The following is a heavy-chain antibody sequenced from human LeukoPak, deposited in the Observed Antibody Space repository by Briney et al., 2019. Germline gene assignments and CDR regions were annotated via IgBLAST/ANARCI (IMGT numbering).Heavy chain of an antibody. J-gene: IGHJ4*02. D-gene: IGHD7-27*01. Sequence: GGSLRLSCGGSGFTFSSYAMNWVRQAPGKGLEGVPGISGSGGSTYYADSVKGRFTISRDNSKNTVFLQMISLRAEDTAFYYCANGRVPGAYFDGWGEGTLVTVSS. CDR2: ISGSGGST. V-gene: IGHV3-23*01. CDR3: ANGRVPGAYFDG. CDR1: GFTFSSYA.